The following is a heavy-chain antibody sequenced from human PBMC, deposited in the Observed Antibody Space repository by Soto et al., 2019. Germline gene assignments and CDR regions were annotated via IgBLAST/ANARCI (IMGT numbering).Heavy chain of an antibody. CDR2: INHSGST. CDR3: ARAGWFGGLLFRRHYYYYRRDV. Sequence: SETLSLTSAVYGASFSGFYWVWIRQPPGKGLKWNALINHSGSTNYNLSLKSRVTISVDTANSQFSLKLSSVTGGDTAVYYCARAGWFGGLLFRRHYYYYRRDVWGQGTTVTVSS. J-gene: IGHJ6*02. CDR1: GASFSGFY. V-gene: IGHV4-34*01. D-gene: IGHD3-10*01.